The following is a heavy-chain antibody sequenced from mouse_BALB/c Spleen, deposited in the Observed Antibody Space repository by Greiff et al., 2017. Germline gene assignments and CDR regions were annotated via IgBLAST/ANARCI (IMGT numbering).Heavy chain of an antibody. CDR1: GFTFSSYA. CDR3: ARYGNYFDD. V-gene: IGHV5-9-4*01. CDR2: ISSGGSYT. Sequence: EVQVVESGGGLVKPGGSLKLSCAASGFTFSSYAMSWVRQSPEKRLEWVAEISSGGSYTYYPDTVTGRFTISRDNAKNTLYLEMSSLRSEDTAMYYCARYGNYFDDWGQGTTRTVAS. D-gene: IGHD2-1*01. J-gene: IGHJ2*01.